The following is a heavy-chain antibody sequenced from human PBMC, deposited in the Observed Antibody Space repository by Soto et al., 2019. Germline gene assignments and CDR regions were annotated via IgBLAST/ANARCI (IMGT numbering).Heavy chain of an antibody. Sequence: EVQLVEFGGGLIQPGGSLRLSCVASGFSVTSNYMTWVRQAPGKGLEWVSILYTGGSTYYSDSVKGRSTISRDTPKNTVFLQLNSLRAEDTAIYYCARATRYFGSFDSWGQGTLVSVAS. CDR3: ARATRYFGSFDS. CDR1: GFSVTSNY. CDR2: LYTGGST. J-gene: IGHJ4*02. V-gene: IGHV3-53*01. D-gene: IGHD2-2*01.